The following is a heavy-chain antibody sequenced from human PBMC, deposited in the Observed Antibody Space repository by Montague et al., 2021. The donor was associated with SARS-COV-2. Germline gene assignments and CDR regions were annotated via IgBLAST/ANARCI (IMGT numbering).Heavy chain of an antibody. CDR1: GFTFSSYS. J-gene: IGHJ6*02. D-gene: IGHD1-26*01. V-gene: IGHV3-21*05. CDR2: ISSSSSYI. Sequence: SLRLSCAASGFTFSSYSMTWVRQAPGKGLEWVSFISSSSSYIYYADSVKGRCTISRDNAKNSLYLQLHILRAEDTAVYYCATQPSDGTGYYYGMDDWGQGTTVTVSS. CDR3: ATQPSDGTGYYYGMDD.